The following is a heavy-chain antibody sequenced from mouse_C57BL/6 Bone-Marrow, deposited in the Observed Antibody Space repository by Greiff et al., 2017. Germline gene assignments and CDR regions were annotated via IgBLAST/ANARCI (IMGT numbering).Heavy chain of an antibody. Sequence: QVTLKVSGPGILQSSQTLSLTCSFSGFSLSTSGMGVSWIRQPSGKGLEWLAHIYWDDDKRYNPSLKSRLTISKDTSRNQVFLMITSVATADTATYYGARRPLLITTWAMDYWGQGTSVTVSS. D-gene: IGHD1-1*01. J-gene: IGHJ4*01. CDR2: IYWDDDK. V-gene: IGHV8-12*01. CDR1: GFSLSTSGMG. CDR3: ARRPLLITTWAMDY.